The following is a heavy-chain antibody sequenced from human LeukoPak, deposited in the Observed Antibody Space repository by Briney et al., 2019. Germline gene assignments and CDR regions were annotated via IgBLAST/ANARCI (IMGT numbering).Heavy chain of an antibody. CDR2: ITGSGRTT. J-gene: IGHJ4*02. V-gene: IGHV3-23*01. D-gene: IGHD3-22*01. Sequence: GGSLRLSCAASGFTFSSYAMSWVRQAPGKGLEWVSTITGSGRTTYYADSVKGRFTISRDNSNNTLHLQVNSLRAEDTAVYYCAKAPLSYDSSGPFDYWGQGTLVTVSS. CDR3: AKAPLSYDSSGPFDY. CDR1: GFTFSSYA.